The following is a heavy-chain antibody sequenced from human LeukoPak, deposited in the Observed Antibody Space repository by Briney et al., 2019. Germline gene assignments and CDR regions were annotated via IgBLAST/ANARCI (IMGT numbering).Heavy chain of an antibody. J-gene: IGHJ4*02. CDR3: AKTSVSSGWPELFDF. V-gene: IGHV3-23*01. Sequence: PGGSLRLSCAASEFTFDSYAVNWVRHAPGKGLEWVSAISGSGANTYYANSVKGRFTISRENSKSTLFLQMDSLRAEDTAIYYCAKTSVSSGWPELFDFWGQGTLVTVSS. D-gene: IGHD6-19*01. CDR1: EFTFDSYA. CDR2: ISGSGANT.